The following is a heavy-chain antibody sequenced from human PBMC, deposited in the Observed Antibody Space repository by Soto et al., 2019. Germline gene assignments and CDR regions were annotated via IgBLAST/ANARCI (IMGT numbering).Heavy chain of an antibody. CDR1: GFNFNEDW. CDR3: VKEYYYDTAGREPGVFHV. Sequence: PGGSLRLSCAASGFNFNEDWISWVRQAPGKGLEWVGRIKGSVDGATTDYAPPVNGRFTIIRDDSTNTVLLQMKSLDAEDSGMYFCVKEYYYDTAGREPGVFHVWGRGTKVTVSS. J-gene: IGHJ3*01. D-gene: IGHD3-22*01. V-gene: IGHV3-15*01. CDR2: IKGSVDGATT.